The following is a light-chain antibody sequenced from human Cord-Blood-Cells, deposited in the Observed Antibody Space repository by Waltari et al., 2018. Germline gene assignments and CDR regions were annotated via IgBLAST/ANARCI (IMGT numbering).Light chain of an antibody. J-gene: IGLJ3*02. CDR3: CSYAGSYTWV. V-gene: IGLV2-11*01. CDR2: DVS. Sequence: QSALTQPSSVSGSPGHSVTISCTGTSSDAGGYNSVSWYQQHPGKAPKLMIYDVSKRPSGVPDRVSGSKSGNTASLTISGLQAEDEADYYCCSYAGSYTWVFGGGTKLTVL. CDR1: SSDAGGYNS.